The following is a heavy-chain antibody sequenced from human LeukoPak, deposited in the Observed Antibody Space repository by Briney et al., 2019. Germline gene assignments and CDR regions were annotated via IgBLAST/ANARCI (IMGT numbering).Heavy chain of an antibody. V-gene: IGHV5-51*01. Sequence: GESLQISCKGSGYSFTSYWIGWVRQMPGKGLEWMGNIYPGDSDTRYSPSFQGQVTISADKSISTAYLQWSSLKASDTAMYYCARHGFTYSYGYLHWGQGTLVTVSS. J-gene: IGHJ4*02. CDR1: GYSFTSYW. D-gene: IGHD5-18*01. CDR2: IYPGDSDT. CDR3: ARHGFTYSYGYLH.